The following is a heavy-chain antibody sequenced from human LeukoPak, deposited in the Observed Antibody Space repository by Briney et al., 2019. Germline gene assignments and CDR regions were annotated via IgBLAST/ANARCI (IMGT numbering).Heavy chain of an antibody. CDR2: IYSGGST. J-gene: IGHJ4*02. V-gene: IGHV3-66*01. D-gene: IGHD3-10*01. Sequence: PGGSLRLSCAASGFTVSSNYMSWVRQAPGRGLEWVSVIYSGGSTYYADSVKGRFTISRDNSKNPLFLQMNSLRAGDTAVYYCARGTVTMVDYWGQGTLVTVSS. CDR3: ARGTVTMVDY. CDR1: GFTVSSNY.